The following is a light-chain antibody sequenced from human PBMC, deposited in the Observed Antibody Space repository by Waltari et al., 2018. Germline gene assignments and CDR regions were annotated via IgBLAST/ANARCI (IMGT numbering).Light chain of an antibody. CDR2: DSS. CDR1: QNITNNY. V-gene: IGKV3-20*01. CDR3: QQYENSPLT. Sequence: EVILTQSPDTLSLSPGARATLTCRASQNITNNYLAWYQQKPGLAPRLLIHDSSSRATGVPDRFSGSGSGTDFTLTIGRLEPEDYAVYYCQQYENSPLTFGGGTQVETK. J-gene: IGKJ4*01.